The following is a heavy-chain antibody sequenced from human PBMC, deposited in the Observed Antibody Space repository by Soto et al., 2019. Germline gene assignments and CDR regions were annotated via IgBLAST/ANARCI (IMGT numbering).Heavy chain of an antibody. CDR2: ISGSGGST. J-gene: IGHJ5*02. CDR1: GFAFSSYA. Sequence: PGGSLRLSCAASGFAFSSYAMSWVRQAPGKGLEWVSAISGSGGSTYYADSVKGRFTISRDNSKNTLYLQMNSLRAEDTAVYYCAKDFLPSPTYYDFWSGRNNWFDPWGQGTLVTVSS. V-gene: IGHV3-23*01. CDR3: AKDFLPSPTYYDFWSGRNNWFDP. D-gene: IGHD3-3*01.